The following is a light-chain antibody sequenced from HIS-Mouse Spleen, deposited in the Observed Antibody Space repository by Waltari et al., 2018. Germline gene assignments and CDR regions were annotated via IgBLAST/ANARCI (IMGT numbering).Light chain of an antibody. CDR2: DVS. Sequence: QSALTQPASVSGSPGQSITISCTGTSSDVGGYNYVPWYQQHPGTAPKLMIYDVSNRPSGVSNRFSGSKSGNTASLTISGLQAEDEADYYCSSYTSSSFNVVFGGGTKLTVL. V-gene: IGLV2-14*03. CDR1: SSDVGGYNY. CDR3: SSYTSSSFNVV. J-gene: IGLJ2*01.